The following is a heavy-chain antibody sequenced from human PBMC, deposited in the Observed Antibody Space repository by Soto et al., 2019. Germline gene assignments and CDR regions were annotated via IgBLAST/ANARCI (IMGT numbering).Heavy chain of an antibody. V-gene: IGHV4-59*08. D-gene: IGHD2-8*01. J-gene: IGHJ5*02. Sequence: PSETLSLTCTVSGGSISSYYWSWIRQPPGKGLEWIGYIYYSGSTNYNPSLKSRVTISVDTSKNQFSLKLSSVTAADTAVYYCAAYCTNGVCYNNNWFDPWGQGTLVTVSS. CDR1: GGSISSYY. CDR3: AAYCTNGVCYNNNWFDP. CDR2: IYYSGST.